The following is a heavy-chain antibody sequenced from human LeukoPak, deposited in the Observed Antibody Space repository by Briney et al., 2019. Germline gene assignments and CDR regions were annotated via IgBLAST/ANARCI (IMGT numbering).Heavy chain of an antibody. D-gene: IGHD1-26*01. Sequence: GESLKISCKGSGYSFTSYWISWVRQMPGKGLEWMGRIDPSDSYTNYSPSFQGHVTISADKSISTAYLQWSSLKASDTAMYYCASESGSGHYYYYGMDVWGQGTTVTVSS. CDR3: ASESGSGHYYYYGMDV. J-gene: IGHJ6*02. CDR1: GYSFTSYW. CDR2: IDPSDSYT. V-gene: IGHV5-10-1*01.